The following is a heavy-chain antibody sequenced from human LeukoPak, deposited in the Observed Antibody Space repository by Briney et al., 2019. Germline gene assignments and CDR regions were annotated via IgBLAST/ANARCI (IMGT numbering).Heavy chain of an antibody. J-gene: IGHJ3*02. CDR1: GGSISSYY. CDR2: IYYSGST. CDR3: ARELDTAMVTGDGGAFDI. V-gene: IGHV4-59*12. D-gene: IGHD5-18*01. Sequence: SETLSLTCTVSGGSISSYYWSWIRQPPGKGLEWIGYIYYSGSTNYNPSLKSRVTISVDTSKNQFSLKLSSVTAADTAVYYCARELDTAMVTGDGGAFDIWGQGTMVTVSS.